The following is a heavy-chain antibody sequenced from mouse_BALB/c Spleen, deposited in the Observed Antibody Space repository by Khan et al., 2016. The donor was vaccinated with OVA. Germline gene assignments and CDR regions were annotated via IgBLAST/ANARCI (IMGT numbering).Heavy chain of an antibody. Sequence: QVQLQQPGAELAKPGASVKMSCKASGYTFTTYWMHWVKQRPGQGLEWIGYINPTSGFTDYNQKFKDQATLTADKSSSTAYMQLSSLTSDDSAVYYCARDRIDYWGQGTTLTVSS. J-gene: IGHJ2*01. CDR2: INPTSGFT. V-gene: IGHV1-7*01. CDR1: GYTFTTYW. CDR3: ARDRIDY.